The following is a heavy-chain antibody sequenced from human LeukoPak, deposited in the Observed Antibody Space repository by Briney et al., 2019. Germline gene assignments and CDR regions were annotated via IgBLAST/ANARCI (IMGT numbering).Heavy chain of an antibody. D-gene: IGHD6-19*01. CDR1: GYTFTSYG. CDR3: ASLPYSSGWYGWFDP. Sequence: GASVKVSCKASGYTFTSYGISWVRQAPGQGLEWMGWISAYNGNTNYAQKLQGRVTMTTDTSTSTAYMELRSLRSDDTAVYYCASLPYSSGWYGWFDPWGQGTLVTVSS. CDR2: ISAYNGNT. V-gene: IGHV1-18*01. J-gene: IGHJ5*02.